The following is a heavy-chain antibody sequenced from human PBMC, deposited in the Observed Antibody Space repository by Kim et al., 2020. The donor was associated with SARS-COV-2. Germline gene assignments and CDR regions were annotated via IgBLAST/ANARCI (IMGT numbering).Heavy chain of an antibody. CDR3: ARRDSGSYFTMNWFDP. CDR2: IYYSGST. Sequence: SETLSLTCTVSGGSISSSSYYWGWIRQPPGKGLEWIGSIYYSGSTYYNPSLKSRVTISVDTSKNQFSLKLSSVTAADTAVYYCARRDSGSYFTMNWFDPWGQGTLVTVSS. D-gene: IGHD1-26*01. V-gene: IGHV4-39*01. J-gene: IGHJ5*02. CDR1: GGSISSSSYY.